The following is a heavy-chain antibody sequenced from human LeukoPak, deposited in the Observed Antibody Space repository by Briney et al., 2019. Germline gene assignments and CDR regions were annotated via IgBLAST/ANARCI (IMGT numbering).Heavy chain of an antibody. V-gene: IGHV1-2*02. D-gene: IGHD6-13*01. Sequence: ASVKDSCKASGYTFTGYYMHWVRQAPGQGLEWMGWINPNSGGTNYAQKFQGRVTMTRDTSISTAYMELSRLRSDDTAVYYCARDPSSSWYLFGFWFDPWGQGTLVTVSS. J-gene: IGHJ5*02. CDR3: ARDPSSSWYLFGFWFDP. CDR2: INPNSGGT. CDR1: GYTFTGYY.